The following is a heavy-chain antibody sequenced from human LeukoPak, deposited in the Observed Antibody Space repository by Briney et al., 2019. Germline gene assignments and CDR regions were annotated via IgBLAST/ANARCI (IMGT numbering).Heavy chain of an antibody. CDR1: GYSFTSYW. J-gene: IGHJ4*02. Sequence: GESLKISCKGSGYSFTSYWIGWVRQMPGKGLEWMGIIYPGDSDTRYSPSLQGQVTISADKSISTAYLQWSSLKASDTAMYYCARRGYCSSTSCSEGELGYWGQGTLVTVSS. CDR3: ARRGYCSSTSCSEGELGY. V-gene: IGHV5-51*01. CDR2: IYPGDSDT. D-gene: IGHD2-2*01.